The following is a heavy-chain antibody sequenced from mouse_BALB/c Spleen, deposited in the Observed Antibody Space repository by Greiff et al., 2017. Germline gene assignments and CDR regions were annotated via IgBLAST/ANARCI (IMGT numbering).Heavy chain of an antibody. J-gene: IGHJ2*01. CDR2: ISYSGST. D-gene: IGHD2-1*01. CDR1: GYSITSDYA. Sequence: DVQLQESGPGLVKPSQSLSLTCTVTGYSITSDYAWNWIRQFPGNKLEWMGYISYSGSTSYNPSLKSRISITRDTSKNQFFLQLNSVTTEDTATYYCARSGGNYLTYYFDYWGQGTTLTVSS. V-gene: IGHV3-2*02. CDR3: ARSGGNYLTYYFDY.